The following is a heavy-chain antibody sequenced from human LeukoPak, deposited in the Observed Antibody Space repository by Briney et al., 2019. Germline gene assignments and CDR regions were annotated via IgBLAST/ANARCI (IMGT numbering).Heavy chain of an antibody. CDR3: ARVRITMIVVAYVGDAFDI. Sequence: EASVKVSRKASGYTFTSYGISWVRQAPGQGLEWMGWISAYNGNTNYAQKLQGRVTMTTDTSTSTAYMELRSLRSDDTAVYYCARVRITMIVVAYVGDAFDIWGQGTMVTVSS. CDR1: GYTFTSYG. D-gene: IGHD3-22*01. CDR2: ISAYNGNT. J-gene: IGHJ3*02. V-gene: IGHV1-18*01.